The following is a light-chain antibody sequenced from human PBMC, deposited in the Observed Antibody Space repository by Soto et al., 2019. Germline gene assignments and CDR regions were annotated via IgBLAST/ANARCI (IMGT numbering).Light chain of an antibody. CDR2: GPS. CDR1: QSVSSTY. CDR3: QQYSSLPRT. V-gene: IGKV3-20*01. J-gene: IGKJ1*01. Sequence: EIVLTQSPGTLSLSLGDRASLSCRASQSVSSTYLAWYQQKPGQAPRLLIYGPSRRATGIPDRFSGSGSGTDFTLTISRLEHEDFAVYYFQQYSSLPRTFGQGTKVEVK.